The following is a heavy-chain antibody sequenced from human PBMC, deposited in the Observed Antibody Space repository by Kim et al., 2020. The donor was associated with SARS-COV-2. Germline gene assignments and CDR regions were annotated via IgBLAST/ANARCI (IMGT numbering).Heavy chain of an antibody. V-gene: IGHV4-4*02. CDR3: ARLRTDTGSYFRFGY. CDR1: GDSITTTHW. J-gene: IGHJ4*02. CDR2: LDHSGNT. Sequence: SETLSLTCAISGDSITTTHWWSWVRQTPGKALEWIEELDHSGNTNYSPSSKSPVTISVHKPKNQFSLRLNSVSAADTAVHYCARLRTDTGSYFRFGYWGQGPLHTVPS. D-gene: IGHD1-26*01.